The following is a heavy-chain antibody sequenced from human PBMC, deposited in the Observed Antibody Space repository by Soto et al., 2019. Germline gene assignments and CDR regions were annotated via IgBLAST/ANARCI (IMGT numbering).Heavy chain of an antibody. J-gene: IGHJ4*02. CDR1: GGTFSSYA. V-gene: IGHV1-69*01. Sequence: QVQLVQSGVEAKKPGSSVKVSYKASGGTFSSYAISWVRRAPGQGLEWMGGIIPIFGTANYAQKFQGRVTITADESTSTAYMELSSMRSEDTAVYYCARARVQLWPITHFDYWGQGTLVTVSS. CDR2: IIPIFGTA. D-gene: IGHD5-18*01. CDR3: ARARVQLWPITHFDY.